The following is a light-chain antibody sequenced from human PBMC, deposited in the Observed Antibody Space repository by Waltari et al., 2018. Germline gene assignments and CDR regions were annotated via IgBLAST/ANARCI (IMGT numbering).Light chain of an antibody. CDR3: QQYNSYSLLT. CDR1: QSISNW. Sequence: DIQMTPSPSTLSASVGDRFTITCRARQSISNWLAWYQQKPGKAPKLLIYKASTLESGVPSRFSGSGSGTEFTLTISSLQPDDFATYYCQQYNSYSLLTFGGGTKVEIK. CDR2: KAS. J-gene: IGKJ4*01. V-gene: IGKV1-5*03.